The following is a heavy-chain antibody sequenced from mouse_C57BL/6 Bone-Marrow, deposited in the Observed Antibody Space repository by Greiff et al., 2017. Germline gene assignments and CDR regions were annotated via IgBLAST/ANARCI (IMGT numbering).Heavy chain of an antibody. CDR2: IDPSDSYT. V-gene: IGHV1-50*01. Sequence: QVQLQQPGAELVKPGASVKLSCKASGYTFTSYWMQWVKQRPGQGLEWIGEIDPSDSYTNYNQKFKGKATLTVYTSSSTAYMQLSSLTSEDSAVYYCTRIYYFDYWGQGTTLTVSS. CDR3: TRIYYFDY. CDR1: GYTFTSYW. J-gene: IGHJ2*01.